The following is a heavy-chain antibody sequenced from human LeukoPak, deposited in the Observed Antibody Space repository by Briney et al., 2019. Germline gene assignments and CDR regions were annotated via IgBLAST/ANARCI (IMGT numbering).Heavy chain of an antibody. CDR2: IYYSGST. D-gene: IGHD2-15*01. V-gene: IGHV4-59*08. Sequence: LRLSCAASGFTFSSYGMHWVRQAPGKGLEWIGYIYYSGSTNYNPSLKSPVTISVDTSKNQFSLKLSSVTAADTAVYYCAKRKNYCSGGSCYSWFDPWGQGTLVTVSS. CDR1: GFTFSSYG. CDR3: AKRKNYCSGGSCYSWFDP. J-gene: IGHJ5*02.